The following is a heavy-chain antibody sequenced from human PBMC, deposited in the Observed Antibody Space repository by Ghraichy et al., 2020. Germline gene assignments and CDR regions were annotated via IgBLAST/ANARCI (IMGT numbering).Heavy chain of an antibody. CDR3: AKDSFRYPPNAFDI. D-gene: IGHD1-14*01. J-gene: IGHJ3*02. CDR2: ISGSGGST. CDR1: GFTFSSYA. Sequence: GESLNISCAASGFTFSSYAMSWVRQAPGKGLEWVSAISGSGGSTYYADSVKGRFTISRDNSKNTLYLQMNSLRAEDTAVYYCAKDSFRYPPNAFDIWGQGTMVTVSS. V-gene: IGHV3-23*01.